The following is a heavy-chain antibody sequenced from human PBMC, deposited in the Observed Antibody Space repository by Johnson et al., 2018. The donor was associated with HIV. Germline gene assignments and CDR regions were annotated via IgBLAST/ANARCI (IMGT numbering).Heavy chain of an antibody. J-gene: IGHJ3*02. D-gene: IGHD1-26*01. Sequence: QVQLVESGGGLVKPGGSLRLSCAASGFTFSDYYIHWIRPAPGKGREWLAFIPGRGTAIYADSVQGRFTISRDNAKSSVILQVNSLTAEDTATYYCAKEWSAFDIGGQGTMVTVAA. V-gene: IGHV3-11*04. CDR3: AKEWSAFDI. CDR1: GFTFSDYY. CDR2: IPGRGTAI.